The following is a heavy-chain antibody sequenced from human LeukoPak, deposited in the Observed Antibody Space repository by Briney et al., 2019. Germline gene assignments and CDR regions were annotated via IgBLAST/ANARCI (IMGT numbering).Heavy chain of an antibody. CDR3: ARRLRRNYFDY. CDR2: IYSGGSI. Sequence: GGSLRLSCAASGFTVSSNYMSWVRQAPGKGLEWVSVIYSGGSIYYADSVKGRFTISRDNAKNSLYLQMNSLRAEDTAVYYCARRLRRNYFDYWGQGTLVTVSS. CDR1: GFTVSSNY. J-gene: IGHJ4*02. V-gene: IGHV3-53*01. D-gene: IGHD4-17*01.